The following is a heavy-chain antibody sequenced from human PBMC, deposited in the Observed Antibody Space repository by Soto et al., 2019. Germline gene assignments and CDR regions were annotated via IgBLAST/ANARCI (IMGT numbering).Heavy chain of an antibody. V-gene: IGHV3-7*01. CDR2: IKQDGSEK. J-gene: IGHJ6*03. Sequence: GGSLRLSCAASGFTFSSYWMSWVRQAPGKGLEWVANIKQDGSEKYYVDSVKGRFTISRDNAKNSLYLQMNSLRAEDTAVYYCARSYPPLFGYDFWSGQRGYYMDVWGKGTTVTVSS. D-gene: IGHD3-3*01. CDR1: GFTFSSYW. CDR3: ARSYPPLFGYDFWSGQRGYYMDV.